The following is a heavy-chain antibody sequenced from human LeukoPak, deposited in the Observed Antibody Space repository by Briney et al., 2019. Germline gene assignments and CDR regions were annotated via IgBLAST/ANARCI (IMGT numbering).Heavy chain of an antibody. V-gene: IGHV3-11*01. CDR2: ISGGGDDI. CDR1: GSTFSDYY. J-gene: IGHJ4*02. CDR3: ARDIRAVGVTLYFDY. Sequence: GGSLRLSCAASGSTFSDYYMSWIRQAPGMGLEWLSYISGGGDDIHYADSVKGRFTISRDNAKNSLYLQMNSLRAEDTAMYYCARDIRAVGVTLYFDYWGQGILVTVSS. D-gene: IGHD1-26*01.